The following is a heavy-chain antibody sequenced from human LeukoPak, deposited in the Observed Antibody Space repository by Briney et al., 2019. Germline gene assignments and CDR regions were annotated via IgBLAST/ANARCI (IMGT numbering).Heavy chain of an antibody. CDR3: AKNRVGASLFYYYGMDV. Sequence: GGSLRLSCAASGFTFSSYGMHWVRQAPGKGLEWEAVISYDGSNEYYADSVKGRFTISRDNSKNTLYLQMNSLRAEDAAVYYCAKNRVGASLFYYYGMDVWGQGTTVTVSS. D-gene: IGHD1-26*01. CDR2: ISYDGSNE. V-gene: IGHV3-30*18. CDR1: GFTFSSYG. J-gene: IGHJ6*02.